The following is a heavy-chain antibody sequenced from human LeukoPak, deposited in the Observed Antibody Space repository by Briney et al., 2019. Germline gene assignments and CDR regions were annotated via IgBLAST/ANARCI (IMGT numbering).Heavy chain of an antibody. J-gene: IGHJ4*02. V-gene: IGHV4-39*07. Sequence: SETLSLACSVSGGSMSSENEYWGWIRQPPGKGLEWIATIYYTGSTYYNPSLKSRVTISVDTSKNQFSLRLSSVTAADTAMYYCVRLRRPGDFDYWGQGTLVTVSS. CDR2: IYYTGST. CDR1: GGSMSSENEY. CDR3: VRLRRPGDFDY. D-gene: IGHD3-10*01.